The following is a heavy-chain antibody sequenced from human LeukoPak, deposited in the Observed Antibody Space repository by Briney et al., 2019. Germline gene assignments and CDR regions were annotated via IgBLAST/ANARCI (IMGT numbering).Heavy chain of an antibody. CDR1: GFTFSNYN. V-gene: IGHV3-48*01. Sequence: QPGGPLRLSCAASGFTFSNYNMNWVRQAPGKGLEWVSYISDRSTTIYYADSVKSRFTISRDNAKNSLNLQMNSLRPEDTAIYYCARSPPGSTVTPGNYWGQGTLVTVSS. D-gene: IGHD5/OR15-5a*01. J-gene: IGHJ4*02. CDR2: ISDRSTTI. CDR3: ARSPPGSTVTPGNY.